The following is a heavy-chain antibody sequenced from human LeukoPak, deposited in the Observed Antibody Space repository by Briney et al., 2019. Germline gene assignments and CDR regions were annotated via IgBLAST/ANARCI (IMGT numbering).Heavy chain of an antibody. V-gene: IGHV3-23*01. CDR3: AKVRLAMVRGVIFN. D-gene: IGHD3-10*01. J-gene: IGHJ4*02. CDR2: ISGSGGST. CDR1: GFTFSTFA. Sequence: GGSLRLSCEASGFTFSTFAMIWVRQPPGKGLEWVSAISGSGGSTYYADSVKGRFTISRDNSKNTLYLQMNSLRAEDTAVYYCAKVRLAMVRGVIFNWGQGTLVTVSS.